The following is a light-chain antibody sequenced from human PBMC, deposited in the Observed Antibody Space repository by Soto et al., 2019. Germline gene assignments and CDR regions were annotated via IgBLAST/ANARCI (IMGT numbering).Light chain of an antibody. V-gene: IGLV2-14*01. CDR1: SNDVGGYNY. Sequence: ALTQPASVSGSPGQSITISCTGTSNDVGGYNYVSWYQQHPGKAPKLIIYEVTDRPSGVSNRFSGSKSGNTASLTISGLQAEDEADYYCISYTSSNTHYVIIGGGTKLTVL. J-gene: IGLJ2*01. CDR3: ISYTSSNTHYVI. CDR2: EVT.